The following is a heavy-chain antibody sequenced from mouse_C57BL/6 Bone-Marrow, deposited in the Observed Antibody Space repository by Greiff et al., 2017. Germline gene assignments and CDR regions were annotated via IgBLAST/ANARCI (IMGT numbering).Heavy chain of an antibody. CDR3: ATGYDYDRAWFAY. V-gene: IGHV14-4*01. Sequence: EVQLQQSGAELVRPGASVKLSCTASGFTFKDYYMHWVKQRPEQGLEWIGWIDPENGDTEYASKFQGKATMTADTSSNTAYLQLSSLPSEDTAVYYCATGYDYDRAWFAYWGQGTLVTVSA. CDR1: GFTFKDYY. J-gene: IGHJ3*01. D-gene: IGHD2-4*01. CDR2: IDPENGDT.